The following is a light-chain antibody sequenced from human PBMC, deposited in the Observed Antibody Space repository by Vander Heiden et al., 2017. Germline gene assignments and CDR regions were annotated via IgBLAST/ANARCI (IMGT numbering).Light chain of an antibody. V-gene: IGLV4-69*01. J-gene: IGLJ2*01. CDR3: QTWGTGALVV. CDR2: LNDDGRR. CDR1: SWHSGYA. Sequence: QLVLTQSPFASPSPGAPVKLTCLLSSWHSGYAIGWDRQQPGKGPRYLLELNDDGRRTKGDGIPDRFSASSSEAERYLTISSLQSDDEADYYCQTWGTGALVVFGGGTKLTVL.